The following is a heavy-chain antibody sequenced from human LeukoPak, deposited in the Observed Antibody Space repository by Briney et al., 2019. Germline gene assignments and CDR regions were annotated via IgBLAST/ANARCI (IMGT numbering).Heavy chain of an antibody. CDR2: ISGTGGNT. D-gene: IGHD6-19*01. CDR1: GFAFSSYG. CDR3: AFPAHHWLVRGAFDI. J-gene: IGHJ3*02. Sequence: GGSLRLSCAASGFAFSSYGMSWVRQAPGKGRKWVPDISGTGGNTYYAESVNGRFTISRDNSKNTLYLQMNSLRAEDTAIYYCAFPAHHWLVRGAFDIWGQGTMVTVSS. V-gene: IGHV3-23*01.